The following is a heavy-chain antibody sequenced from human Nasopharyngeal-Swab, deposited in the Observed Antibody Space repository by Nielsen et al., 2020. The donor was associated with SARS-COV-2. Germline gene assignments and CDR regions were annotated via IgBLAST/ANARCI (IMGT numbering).Heavy chain of an antibody. Sequence: GSLKISCAASGFTFSSYSMNWVRQAPGKGLEWVSSISSSSSYIYYADSVKGRFTISRDNAKNSLYLQMNSLRAEDTAVYYCASLGATEPTSYYYYGMDVWGQGTTVTVSS. CDR3: ASLGATEPTSYYYYGMDV. J-gene: IGHJ6*02. V-gene: IGHV3-21*01. CDR1: GFTFSSYS. D-gene: IGHD5-12*01. CDR2: ISSSSSYI.